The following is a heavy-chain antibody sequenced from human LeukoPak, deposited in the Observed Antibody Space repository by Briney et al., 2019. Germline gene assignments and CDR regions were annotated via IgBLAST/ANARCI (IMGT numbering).Heavy chain of an antibody. Sequence: GGSLRLSCAASGFTFSSHALHWVRQAPGKGLEWVAVISSDGSYKYYADSVKGRFTISRDNSKNTLYLQMNSLRAEDTAVYYCARDLMVGSYGYFDYWGQGTLVTVSS. V-gene: IGHV3-30*04. CDR1: GFTFSSHA. D-gene: IGHD5-18*01. CDR3: ARDLMVGSYGYFDY. J-gene: IGHJ4*02. CDR2: ISSDGSYK.